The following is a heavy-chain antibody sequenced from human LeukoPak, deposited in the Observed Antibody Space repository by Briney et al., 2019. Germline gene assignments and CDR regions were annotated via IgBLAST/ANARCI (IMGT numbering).Heavy chain of an antibody. CDR3: AKDRRGDILTGYYADGNWFDP. Sequence: PGGSLRLSCAASGFTFSSYGMHWVRQAPGKGLEWVAFIRYDGSNKYYADSVKGRFTISRDNSKNTLYLQMNSLRAEDTAVYYCAKDRRGDILTGYYADGNWFDPWGQGTLVTVSS. J-gene: IGHJ5*02. V-gene: IGHV3-30*02. CDR1: GFTFSSYG. D-gene: IGHD3-9*01. CDR2: IRYDGSNK.